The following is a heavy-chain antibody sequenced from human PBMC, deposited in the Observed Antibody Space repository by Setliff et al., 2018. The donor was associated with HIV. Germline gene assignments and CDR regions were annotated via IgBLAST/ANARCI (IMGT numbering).Heavy chain of an antibody. D-gene: IGHD3-10*01. CDR1: GGPISSGNYY. Sequence: PSETLSLTCNVSGGPISSGNYYWSWIRLPAGKGLEWIGRIYTSGRTNYNPSLKSRVTISVDTSKNQFSLKLSSVTAADTAVYYCASLQSGVTGFDYWGQGTLVTVSS. CDR3: ASLQSGVTGFDY. CDR2: IYTSGRT. J-gene: IGHJ4*02. V-gene: IGHV4-61*02.